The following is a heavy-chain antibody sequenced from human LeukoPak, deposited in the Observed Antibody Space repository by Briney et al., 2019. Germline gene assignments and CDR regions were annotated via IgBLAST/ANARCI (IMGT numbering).Heavy chain of an antibody. CDR2: FHRTGST. CDR1: GNSLRGSYY. D-gene: IGHD2-15*01. J-gene: IGHJ3*01. V-gene: IGHV4-38-2*01. Sequence: SETLSLTCGVSGNSLRGSYYWGWIRQSPGRGLEGIGSFHRTGSTYYKSSLKRRVTMSVNTANNEFYLDLNSVTADDTAVYWCARVCSVGCHDAFDVWGQGTFVTVSS. CDR3: ARVCSVGCHDAFDV.